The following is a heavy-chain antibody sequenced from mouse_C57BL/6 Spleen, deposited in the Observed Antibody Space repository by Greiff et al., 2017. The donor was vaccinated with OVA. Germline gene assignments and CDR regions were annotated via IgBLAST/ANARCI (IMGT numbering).Heavy chain of an antibody. V-gene: IGHV3-6*01. CDR2: ISYDGSN. D-gene: IGHD1-1*01. J-gene: IGHJ1*03. CDR1: GYSITSGYY. Sequence: EVQLQESGPGLVKPSQSLSLTCSVTGYSITSGYYWNWIRQFPGNKLEWMGYISYDGSNNYNPSLKNRISITRDTSKNQFFLKLNSVTTEDTATDYCAAYGSSLSYWYFDVWGTGTTVTVSS. CDR3: AAYGSSLSYWYFDV.